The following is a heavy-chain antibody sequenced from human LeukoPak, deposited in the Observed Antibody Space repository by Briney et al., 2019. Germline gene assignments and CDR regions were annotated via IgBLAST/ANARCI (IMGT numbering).Heavy chain of an antibody. D-gene: IGHD5-18*01. CDR1: GYTFTGYY. V-gene: IGHV1-2*02. CDR3: ARGTTWIQLWWDFDY. CDR2: INPNSGGT. J-gene: IGHJ4*02. Sequence: ASVKVSCKASGYTFTGYYMHWVRQAPGQGLEWMGWINPNSGGTNYAQKFQGRVTMTRDTSISAAYMELSRLRSDDTAVYYCARGTTWIQLWWDFDYWGQGTLVTVSS.